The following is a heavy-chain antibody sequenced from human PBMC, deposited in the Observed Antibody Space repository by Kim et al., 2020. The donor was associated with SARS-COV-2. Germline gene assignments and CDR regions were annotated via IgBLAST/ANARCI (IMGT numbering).Heavy chain of an antibody. Sequence: RPHSQGRVTISADTSITPAYLQWNSLQASDTAMYYCARPGEGKSNTYFDHWGQGTLVTVSS. D-gene: IGHD1-26*01. CDR3: ARPGEGKSNTYFDH. V-gene: IGHV5-51*01. J-gene: IGHJ4*02.